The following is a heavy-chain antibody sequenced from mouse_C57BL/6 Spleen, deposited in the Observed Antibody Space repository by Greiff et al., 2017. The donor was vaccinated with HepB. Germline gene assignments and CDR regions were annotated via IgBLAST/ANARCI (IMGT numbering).Heavy chain of an antibody. CDR1: GFTFTDYY. Sequence: DVMLVESGGGLVQPGGSLSLSCAASGFTFTDYYMSWVRQPPGKALEWLGFIRNKANGYTTEYSASVKGRFTISRDNSQSILYLQMNALRAEDSATYYCARVVATGDWYFDVWGTGTTVTVSS. V-gene: IGHV7-3*01. CDR2: IRNKANGYTT. CDR3: ARVVATGDWYFDV. J-gene: IGHJ1*03. D-gene: IGHD1-1*01.